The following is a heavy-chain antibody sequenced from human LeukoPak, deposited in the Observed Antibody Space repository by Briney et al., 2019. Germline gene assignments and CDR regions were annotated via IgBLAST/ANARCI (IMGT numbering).Heavy chain of an antibody. CDR1: GFTFSSYA. V-gene: IGHV3-23*01. CDR2: ISGSGGST. J-gene: IGHJ4*02. CDR3: AKTPSGYDCWSGITISGY. D-gene: IGHD3-3*01. Sequence: GGSLRLSCAASGFTFSSYAMSWVRQAPGKGLEWVSAISGSGGSTYYADSVKGRFTIPRDNSTNTLYLQINSLRATDTAVYYCAKTPSGYDCWSGITISGYWGQGTLVTVSS.